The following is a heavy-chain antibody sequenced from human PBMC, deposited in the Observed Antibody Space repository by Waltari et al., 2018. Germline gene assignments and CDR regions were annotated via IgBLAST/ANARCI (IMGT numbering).Heavy chain of an antibody. D-gene: IGHD5-12*01. CDR3: ARNPLWSGYDMA. V-gene: IGHV4-39*01. Sequence: QLQLQESGPGLVKPSETLSLTCTVSGGSISSSSYYWGWIRQPPGKGLAWIGSIYYSGSTYYNPSLKSRVTISVDTSKNQFSLKLSSVTAADTAVYYCARNPLWSGYDMAWGQGTMVTVSS. CDR2: IYYSGST. J-gene: IGHJ3*01. CDR1: GGSISSSSYY.